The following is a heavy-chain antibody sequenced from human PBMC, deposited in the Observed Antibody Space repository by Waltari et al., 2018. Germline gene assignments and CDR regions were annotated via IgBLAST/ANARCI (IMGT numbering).Heavy chain of an antibody. V-gene: IGHV3-23*04. D-gene: IGHD2-15*01. CDR2: ISGSGGST. J-gene: IGHJ5*02. CDR1: GFTFSSYA. CDR3: AKDGGSGGSCRRGNWFDP. Sequence: EVQLVESGGGLVQPGGSLRLSCAASGFTFSSYAMSWVRQAPGKGLEWVSAISGSGGSTYYADSVKGRFTISRDNSKNTLYLQMNSLRAEDTAVYYCAKDGGSGGSCRRGNWFDPWGQGTLVTVSS.